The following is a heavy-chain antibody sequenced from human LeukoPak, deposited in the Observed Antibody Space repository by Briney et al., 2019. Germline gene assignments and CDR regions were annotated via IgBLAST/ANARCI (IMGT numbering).Heavy chain of an antibody. CDR1: GYTFTGYY. Sequence: ASVKVSCKASGYTFTGYYMHWVRQAPGQGLEWMGWINPNSGGTNYAQKCQGRVTMTRDTSISTAYMELSRLRSDDTAVYYCARDRSIVATISGVDYWGQGTLVTVSS. CDR2: INPNSGGT. CDR3: ARDRSIVATISGVDY. D-gene: IGHD5-12*01. V-gene: IGHV1-2*02. J-gene: IGHJ4*02.